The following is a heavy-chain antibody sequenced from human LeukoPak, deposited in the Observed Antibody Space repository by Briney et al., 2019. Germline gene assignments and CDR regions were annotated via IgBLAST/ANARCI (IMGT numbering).Heavy chain of an antibody. CDR1: GYIFHDYL. D-gene: IGHD6-25*01. Sequence: ASMKVSCKASGYIFHDYLISWVRQAPGQGLEWMGWISVYTGSTYYAQNLHDRVTLTTDTSTTTAYMELRSLRSDDTAVYYCARVDSTIAAAGHLDYWGQGTQLTVPS. J-gene: IGHJ4*02. V-gene: IGHV1-18*01. CDR3: ARVDSTIAAAGHLDY. CDR2: ISVYTGST.